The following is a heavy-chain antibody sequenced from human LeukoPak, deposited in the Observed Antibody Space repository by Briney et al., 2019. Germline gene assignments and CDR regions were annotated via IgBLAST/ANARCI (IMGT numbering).Heavy chain of an antibody. CDR1: GFTVSINY. CDR2: INHSGST. J-gene: IGHJ4*02. D-gene: IGHD3-22*01. CDR3: ARGLRYYYDSSGPHYYFDY. Sequence: GSLRLSCAASGFTVSINYMSWVRQPPGKGLEWIGEINHSGSTNYNPSLKSRVTISVDTSKNQFSLKLSSVTAADTAVYYCARGLRYYYDSSGPHYYFDYWGQGTLVTVSS. V-gene: IGHV4-34*01.